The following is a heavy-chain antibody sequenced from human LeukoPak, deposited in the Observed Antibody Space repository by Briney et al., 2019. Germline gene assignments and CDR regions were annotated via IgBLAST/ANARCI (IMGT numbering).Heavy chain of an antibody. CDR2: MNPNSGNT. Sequence: ASVKVSCKASGYTFTSYDINWVRLATGQGLEWMGWMNPNSGNTGYAQKFQGRVTMTRNTSISTAYMELSSLRSEDTAVYYCARVPRGSDSYYFDYWGQGTLVTVPS. D-gene: IGHD6-25*01. V-gene: IGHV1-8*01. CDR3: ARVPRGSDSYYFDY. J-gene: IGHJ4*02. CDR1: GYTFTSYD.